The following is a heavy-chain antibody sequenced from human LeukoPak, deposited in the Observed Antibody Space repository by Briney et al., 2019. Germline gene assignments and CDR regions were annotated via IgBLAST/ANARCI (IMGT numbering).Heavy chain of an antibody. V-gene: IGHV1-69*05. J-gene: IGHJ6*03. CDR3: ASSGYDSTWLVPDYYYYMDV. CDR1: GGTFSSYA. Sequence: ASVKVSCKASGGTFSSYAISWVRQAPGQGLEWMGGIIPIFGTANYAQKFQGRVTITTDESTSTAYMELSSLRSEDTAVYYCASSGYDSTWLVPDYYYYMDVWGKGTTVTVSS. D-gene: IGHD5-12*01. CDR2: IIPIFGTA.